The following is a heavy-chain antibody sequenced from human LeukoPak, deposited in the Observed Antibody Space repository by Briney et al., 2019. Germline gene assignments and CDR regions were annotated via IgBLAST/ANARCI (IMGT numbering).Heavy chain of an antibody. J-gene: IGHJ4*02. Sequence: PGGSLRLSCAASGFTFSSYGMHSVRQAPGKGLEWVAGISYDGSKKYYADSVKGRFTISRDNSKNTLSLQMNSLRAEDTAVYYCAKSPGRAAAGYIDYWGQGTLVTVSS. V-gene: IGHV3-30*18. D-gene: IGHD6-13*01. CDR2: ISYDGSKK. CDR1: GFTFSSYG. CDR3: AKSPGRAAAGYIDY.